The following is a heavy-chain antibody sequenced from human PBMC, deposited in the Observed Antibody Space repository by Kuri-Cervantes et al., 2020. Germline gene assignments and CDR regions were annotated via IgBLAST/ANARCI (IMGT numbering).Heavy chain of an antibody. Sequence: GESLKISCAASGFTFSGAWMSWVRQAPGKGLEWASAISGSGGSTYYADSVKGRFTISRDNSKNTLYLQMNSLRAEDTAVYYCARDQRYSSSWYSYYYYYGMDVWGQGTTVTVSS. D-gene: IGHD6-13*01. CDR1: GFTFSGAW. V-gene: IGHV3-23*01. CDR2: ISGSGGST. CDR3: ARDQRYSSSWYSYYYYYGMDV. J-gene: IGHJ6*02.